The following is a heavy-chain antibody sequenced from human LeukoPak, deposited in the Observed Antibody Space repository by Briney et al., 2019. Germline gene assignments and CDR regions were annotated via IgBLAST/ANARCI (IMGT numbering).Heavy chain of an antibody. CDR1: GFTFSSYA. CDR2: ISYDGSNK. Sequence: PGGSLRLSCAASGFTFSSYAMHWVRQAPGKGLEWVAVISYDGSNKYYADSVKGRFTISRDNSKNTLYLQMNSLRAEDTAVYYCARDAAPYVSSGYPNWFDPWGQGTLVTVSS. V-gene: IGHV3-30-3*01. CDR3: ARDAAPYVSSGYPNWFDP. J-gene: IGHJ5*02. D-gene: IGHD3-22*01.